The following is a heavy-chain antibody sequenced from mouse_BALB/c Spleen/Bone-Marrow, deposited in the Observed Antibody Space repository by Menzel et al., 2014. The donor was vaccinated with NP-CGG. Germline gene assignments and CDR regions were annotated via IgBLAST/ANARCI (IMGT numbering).Heavy chain of an antibody. Sequence: DVKLVESGGGLVKPGGSLKLSCAASGFAFSSYDMSWVRQTPEKRLEWVAYISSGGGSTYYPDTVKGRFTISRDNAKNTPYLQMSSLKSEDTAMYYCAREVLRDYFDYWGQGTTLTVSS. D-gene: IGHD1-1*01. CDR3: AREVLRDYFDY. J-gene: IGHJ2*01. CDR1: GFAFSSYD. V-gene: IGHV5-12-1*01. CDR2: ISSGGGST.